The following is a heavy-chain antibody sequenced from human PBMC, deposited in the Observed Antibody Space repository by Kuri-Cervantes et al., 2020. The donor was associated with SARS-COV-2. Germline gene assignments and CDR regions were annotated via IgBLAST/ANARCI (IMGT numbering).Heavy chain of an antibody. D-gene: IGHD2-2*02. CDR1: GGSFSGYY. J-gene: IGHJ6*02. V-gene: IGHV4-34*01. CDR3: ARDLGIRYCSSTSCYTGGPHYYYYGMDV. CDR2: INHSGST. Sequence: SETLSLTCAVYGGSFSGYYWSWIRQPPGKGLEWIGEINHSGSTNYNPSLKSRVTISVDTSKNQFSLKLSSVTAADTAVYYCARDLGIRYCSSTSCYTGGPHYYYYGMDVWGQGTTVTVSS.